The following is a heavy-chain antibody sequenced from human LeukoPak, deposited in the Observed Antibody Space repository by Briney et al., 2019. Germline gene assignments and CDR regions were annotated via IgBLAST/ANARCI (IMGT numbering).Heavy chain of an antibody. D-gene: IGHD3-10*01. Sequence: AASVRVSCKASRYTFTSYYMHWVRQAPGQGLEGMGISNPSGGSTSYAQKFQGRVTMTRDTYTSTVYMELGSLRSEDISVYYCARRGSPWFGELTDYWGQGTLVTVSS. CDR1: RYTFTSYY. V-gene: IGHV1-46*01. J-gene: IGHJ4*02. CDR2: SNPSGGST. CDR3: ARRGSPWFGELTDY.